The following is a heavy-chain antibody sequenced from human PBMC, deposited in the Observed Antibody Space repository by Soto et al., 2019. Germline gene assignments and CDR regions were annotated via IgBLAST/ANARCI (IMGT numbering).Heavy chain of an antibody. Sequence: SETLSLTCTVSGGSISSGGYYWSWIRQHPGKGLEWIGYIYYSGSTYYNPSLKSRVTISVDTSKNQFSLKLSSVTAADTAVYYCARAKLGKSDTPDIWFDPRGQGTLVTVSS. V-gene: IGHV4-31*03. D-gene: IGHD2-15*01. CDR3: ARAKLGKSDTPDIWFDP. CDR1: GGSISSGGYY. J-gene: IGHJ5*02. CDR2: IYYSGST.